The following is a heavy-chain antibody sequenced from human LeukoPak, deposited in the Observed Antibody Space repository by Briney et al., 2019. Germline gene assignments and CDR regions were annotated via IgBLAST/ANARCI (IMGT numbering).Heavy chain of an antibody. D-gene: IGHD3-10*01. CDR3: ASLWFGEPRVTN. V-gene: IGHV4-59*01. Sequence: PSETLSLTCTVSGGSISSYYWSWIRQPPGKGLEWIGYSYYSGSTNYNPSLKSRVTISVDTSKNQFSLKLSSVTAADTAVYYCASLWFGEPRVTNWGQGTLVTVSS. CDR1: GGSISSYY. J-gene: IGHJ4*02. CDR2: SYYSGST.